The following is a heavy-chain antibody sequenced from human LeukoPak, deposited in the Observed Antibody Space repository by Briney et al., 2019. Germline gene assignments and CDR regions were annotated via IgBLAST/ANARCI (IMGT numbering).Heavy chain of an antibody. Sequence: SETLSLTCTVSGGSISSYYWTWIRQPPGRGLEWIGYIYYSGSTSYNPSLKSRVTILVDNSNNQFSLKLSSVTAADTAVYYCARDKETYFDYWGQGTLVTVSS. CDR1: GGSISSYY. CDR3: ARDKETYFDY. CDR2: IYYSGST. J-gene: IGHJ4*02. V-gene: IGHV4-59*01.